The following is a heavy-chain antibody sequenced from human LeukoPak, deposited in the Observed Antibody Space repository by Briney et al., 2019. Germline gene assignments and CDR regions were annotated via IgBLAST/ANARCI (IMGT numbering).Heavy chain of an antibody. D-gene: IGHD1-26*01. Sequence: GGSLRLSCSASGFTFTTCPMHWVRQAPGKGLEYVSAISANGHSTYYADSVKGRFTISRDNAKNSLYLQMNSLRDEDTAVYYCARGSWAYFYGMDVWGQGTTVAVSS. J-gene: IGHJ6*02. V-gene: IGHV3-64*04. CDR3: ARGSWAYFYGMDV. CDR1: GFTFTTCP. CDR2: ISANGHST.